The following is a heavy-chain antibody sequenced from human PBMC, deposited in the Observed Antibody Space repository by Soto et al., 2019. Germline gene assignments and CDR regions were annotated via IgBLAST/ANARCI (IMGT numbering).Heavy chain of an antibody. J-gene: IGHJ4*02. CDR3: VKDSAGSCCTFYLDY. D-gene: IGHD2-15*01. CDR2: ISWNSGRI. Sequence: EVQLVESGGGLVQPGRSLRLSCAASGFTFDDYAMHWVRQVPEKGLEWVSGISWNSGRIGYADSVKGRFTISRDSAKNSLFLQMSSLRVEDTALYYCVKDSAGSCCTFYLDYWGQGALVTVSS. CDR1: GFTFDDYA. V-gene: IGHV3-9*01.